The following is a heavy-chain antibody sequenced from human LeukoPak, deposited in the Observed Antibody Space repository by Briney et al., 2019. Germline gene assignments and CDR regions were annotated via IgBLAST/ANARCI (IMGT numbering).Heavy chain of an antibody. CDR1: GFTFSSYW. V-gene: IGHV3-74*01. CDR3: ARGYYYGMDV. J-gene: IGHJ6*02. CDR2: INSDGSGI. D-gene: IGHD5-12*01. Sequence: GGSLRLSCAASGFTFSSYWMHWVRQAPGKGLVWVSRINSDGSGISYADSVKGRFTISRDNAKNTLYLQMNSLRDEDTAVYYCARGYYYGMDVWGQGTTVTVSS.